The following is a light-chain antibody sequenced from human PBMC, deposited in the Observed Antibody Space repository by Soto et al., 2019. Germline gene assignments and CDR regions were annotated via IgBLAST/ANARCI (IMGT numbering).Light chain of an antibody. CDR1: QSVSSSY. CDR3: QQYGSSPYT. V-gene: IGKV3-20*01. CDR2: GAS. J-gene: IGKJ2*01. Sequence: EIVLTQSPGTLSLSPGERATLSCRASQSVSSSYLAWYQQKPGQAPRLLIYGASSRATGIPDRFSGSESGTDFNLTISRLEPEDFAVYYCQQYGSSPYTFGQGTKLEIK.